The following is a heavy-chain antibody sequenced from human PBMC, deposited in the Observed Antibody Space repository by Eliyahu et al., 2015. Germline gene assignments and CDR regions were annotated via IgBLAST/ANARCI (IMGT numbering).Heavy chain of an antibody. CDR2: KSXDGIS. V-gene: IGHV4-39*01. D-gene: IGHD5-12*01. CDR3: ARFRGGYDDADF. Sequence: QLHLQESGPGLVKPSETLSLICSXSGGPMFLPNSFWGXQRPPQGLKLEYVGVKSXDGISYSNPSLKSRVAIDVDTSKNQFSLKLSSVTAADTAVYYCARFRGGYDDADFWGQGTLVTVSS. CDR1: GGPMFLPNSF. J-gene: IGHJ4*02.